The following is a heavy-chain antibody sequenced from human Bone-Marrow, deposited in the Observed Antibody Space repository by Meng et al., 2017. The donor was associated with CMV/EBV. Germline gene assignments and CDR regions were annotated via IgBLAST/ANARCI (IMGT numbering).Heavy chain of an antibody. Sequence: GESLKISCAASGFTVSSNYMSWVRQAPGKGLEWVSVIYSGGSTYYADSVKGRFTISRDNSKNTLYLQMNSLRAEDTAVYYCAREFGYRSSSSTPWGQGTLVTVSS. D-gene: IGHD6-6*01. CDR2: IYSGGST. CDR1: GFTVSSNY. CDR3: AREFGYRSSSSTP. J-gene: IGHJ4*02. V-gene: IGHV3-66*02.